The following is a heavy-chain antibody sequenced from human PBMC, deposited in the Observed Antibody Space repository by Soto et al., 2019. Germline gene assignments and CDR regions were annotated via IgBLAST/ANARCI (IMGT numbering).Heavy chain of an antibody. Sequence: SVKVSCKASGYTFSTSGMSWLRQAPGQGLEWMGWISTYNGDTNDAPKFQNRVTMTSDTSTSTVYMELRGLRSEDTAVYYCARAGAAPHYYYGMDVWGQGTRVTVSS. CDR2: ISTYNGDT. V-gene: IGHV1-18*01. CDR3: ARAGAAPHYYYGMDV. CDR1: GYTFSTSG. J-gene: IGHJ6*02. D-gene: IGHD2-15*01.